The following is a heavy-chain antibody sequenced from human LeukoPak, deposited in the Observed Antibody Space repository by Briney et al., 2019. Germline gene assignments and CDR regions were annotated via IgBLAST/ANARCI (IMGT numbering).Heavy chain of an antibody. CDR3: ARVIVPEQNYYYYYMDV. Sequence: SETLSLTCTVSGGSISSGSYYWSWIRQPAGKGLECIGRIYTSGSTNYNPSLKSRVTISVDTSKNQFSLKLSSVTAADTAVYYCARVIVPEQNYYYYYMDVWGKGTTVTVSS. V-gene: IGHV4-61*02. D-gene: IGHD1-14*01. J-gene: IGHJ6*03. CDR1: GGSISSGSYY. CDR2: IYTSGST.